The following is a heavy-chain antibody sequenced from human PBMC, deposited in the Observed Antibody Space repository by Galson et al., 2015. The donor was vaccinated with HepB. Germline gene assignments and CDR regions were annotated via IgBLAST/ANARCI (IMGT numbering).Heavy chain of an antibody. J-gene: IGHJ5*02. CDR3: ARDWGISVAGTWWFDP. V-gene: IGHV3-21*01. D-gene: IGHD6-19*01. CDR1: RFTFSNYN. CDR2: ISSNSDYI. Sequence: SLRLSCAASRFTFSNYNMNWVRQPPGKGLEWVASISSNSDYIHYADSVNGRFTISRDNAKNSLYLQMNSLRVEDTAVYYCARDWGISVAGTWWFDPWGQGTLVTVSS.